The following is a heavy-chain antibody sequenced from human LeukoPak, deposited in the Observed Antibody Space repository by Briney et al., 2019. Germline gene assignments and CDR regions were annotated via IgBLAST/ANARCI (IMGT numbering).Heavy chain of an antibody. CDR1: GGPFSGYY. CDR3: ARSPRYRAGTFDY. J-gene: IGHJ4*02. V-gene: IGHV4-34*01. Sequence: SETLSLTCAVYGGPFSGYYWSWIRQPPGKGLEWIGEINHSGSTNYNPSLKSRVTISVDTSKNQFSLKLSSVTAADTAVYYCARSPRYRAGTFDYWGQGTLVTVSS. CDR2: INHSGST. D-gene: IGHD6-13*01.